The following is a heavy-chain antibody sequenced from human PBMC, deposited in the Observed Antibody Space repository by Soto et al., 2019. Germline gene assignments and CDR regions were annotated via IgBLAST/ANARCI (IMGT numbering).Heavy chain of an antibody. J-gene: IGHJ6*03. CDR3: ARDLEYSNPLVYYYYYMDV. CDR2: IYSGGST. V-gene: IGHV3-66*01. CDR1: GFTVSSNY. D-gene: IGHD4-4*01. Sequence: EVQLVESGGGLVQPGGSLRLSCAASGFTVSSNYMSWVRQAPGKGLEWVSVIYSGGSTYYADSVKGRFTISRDNSKNTLYLQMNSLRAEDTAVYYCARDLEYSNPLVYYYYYMDVWGTGTTVTVSS.